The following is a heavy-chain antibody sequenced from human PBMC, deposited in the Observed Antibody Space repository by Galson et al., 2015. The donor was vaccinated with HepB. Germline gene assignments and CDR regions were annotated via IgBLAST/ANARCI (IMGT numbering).Heavy chain of an antibody. CDR2: ISSSSSYK. J-gene: IGHJ4*02. V-gene: IGHV3-21*01. D-gene: IGHD6-13*01. CDR1: GFTFSSYS. Sequence: SLRLSCAASGFTFSSYSMNWVRQAPGKGLEWVSSISSSSSYKYYAGSVKGRFTISRDNAKNSLYLQMNSLRAGDTAVYYFESGAAAGTGSLDCWVQGTLVTVSS. CDR3: ESGAAAGTGSLDC.